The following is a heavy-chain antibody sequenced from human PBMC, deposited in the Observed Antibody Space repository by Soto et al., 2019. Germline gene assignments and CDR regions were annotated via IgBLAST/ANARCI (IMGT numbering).Heavy chain of an antibody. V-gene: IGHV6-1*01. J-gene: IGHJ3*02. CDR3: AAGRASAFDI. D-gene: IGHD1-26*01. Sequence: LQTLALTCAISGDSVSRSGAACNWIRRSPSRGLEWLGRAYYRSKWSNDYAPSVKSRITINPDTSKNQFSLQLNSVTPEDTAVYYFAAGRASAFDIWGQGTMVTVSS. CDR2: AYYRSKWSN. CDR1: GDSVSRSGAA.